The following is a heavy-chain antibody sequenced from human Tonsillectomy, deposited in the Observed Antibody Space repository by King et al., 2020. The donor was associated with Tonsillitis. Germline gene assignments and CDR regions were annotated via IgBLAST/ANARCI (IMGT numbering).Heavy chain of an antibody. CDR2: MNPNNGNT. CDR1: GYTFTNSD. D-gene: IGHD5/OR15-5a*01. CDR3: ARGLSLVY. Sequence: VQLVESGAEVKKSGASVKVSCKASGYTFTNSDINWVRQATGQGLEWMGWMNPNNGNTGYAQKFQGRLTMTGDTSITTAYMELSSLRSEDTAVYYCARGLSLVYWGQGTLVTVSS. V-gene: IGHV1-8*02. J-gene: IGHJ4*02.